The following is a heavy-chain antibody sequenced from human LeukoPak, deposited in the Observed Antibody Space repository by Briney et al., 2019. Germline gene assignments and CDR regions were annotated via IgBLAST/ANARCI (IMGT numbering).Heavy chain of an antibody. Sequence: SETLSLTCTVSGGSIGSYYWSWSRQPPGRGLEWIGYIYSSGTNYNPSLESRVTISVDTSKNQISLKLSSVTAADTAVYYCARVAPLWVTIIWGQGTMVTVSS. J-gene: IGHJ3*02. V-gene: IGHV4-59*01. CDR1: GGSIGSYY. D-gene: IGHD4-17*01. CDR2: IYSSGT. CDR3: ARVAPLWVTII.